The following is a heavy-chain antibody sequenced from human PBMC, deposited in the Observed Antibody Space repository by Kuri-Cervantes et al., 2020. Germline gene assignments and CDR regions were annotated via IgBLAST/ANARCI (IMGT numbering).Heavy chain of an antibody. CDR3: ASGYDILTGYPYFDY. V-gene: IGHV3-21*01. Sequence: GGSLRLSCAASGFTFSSYSMNWVRQAPGKGLEWVSSISSSSSYIYYADSVKGRFTISRDNAKNSLYLQMNSLRAEDTAVYYCASGYDILTGYPYFDYWGQGTLVTVSS. CDR1: GFTFSSYS. D-gene: IGHD3-9*01. CDR2: ISSSSSYI. J-gene: IGHJ4*02.